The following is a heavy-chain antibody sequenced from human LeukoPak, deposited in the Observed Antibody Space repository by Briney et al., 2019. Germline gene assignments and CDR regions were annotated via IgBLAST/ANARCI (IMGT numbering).Heavy chain of an antibody. Sequence: ASVKVSCKASGYTFSSYAMQWVRQAPGQRLEWMGWINVADANTKYSQKFQGRVTITRDTSASTVYMELSSLRSEDTAVYYCASHDYSNYGYWGQGTLVTVSS. CDR3: ASHDYSNYGY. V-gene: IGHV1-3*01. CDR2: INVADANT. CDR1: GYTFSSYA. J-gene: IGHJ4*02. D-gene: IGHD4-11*01.